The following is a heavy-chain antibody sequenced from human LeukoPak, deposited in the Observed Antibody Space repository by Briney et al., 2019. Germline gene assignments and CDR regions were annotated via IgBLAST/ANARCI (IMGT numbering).Heavy chain of an antibody. CDR2: IYYSVST. D-gene: IGHD4-23*01. CDR1: GGSISSYY. CDR3: ARDTGYGGNSGADYYYYMDV. J-gene: IGHJ6*03. Sequence: SETLSLTCTVSGGSISSYYWSWIRQPPGKGREWIGYIYYSVSTNYNPSLKSRVTISVDTSKNQFSLKLSSVTAADTAVYYCARDTGYGGNSGADYYYYMDVWGKGTTVTVSS. V-gene: IGHV4-59*01.